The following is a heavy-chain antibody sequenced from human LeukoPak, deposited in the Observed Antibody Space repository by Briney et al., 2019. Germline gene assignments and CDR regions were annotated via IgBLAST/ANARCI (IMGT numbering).Heavy chain of an antibody. CDR2: IWSDGKNK. CDR1: GFAFSNYG. V-gene: IGHV3-33*06. J-gene: IGHJ3*01. CDR3: VKERGPYTAFDL. Sequence: PGGSLRLSCAASGFAFSNYGMHWVRQAPGKGLEWVSVIWSDGKNKFYVDSVKGRFTVFRDNSKKTLDLQLNSLRAEDTAMYYCVKERGPYTAFDLWGQGTMVTVSS. D-gene: IGHD2-2*02.